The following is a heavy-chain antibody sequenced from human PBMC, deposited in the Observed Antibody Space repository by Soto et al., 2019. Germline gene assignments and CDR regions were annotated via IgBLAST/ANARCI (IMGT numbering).Heavy chain of an antibody. Sequence: QVQLQESGPGLVKPSGTLSLTCAVSGGSFTSNNWWTWVRQPPGQGLEWIGEIYRTGSTTYNPSLKSRVTISLDKSENQFSLKVTYLTASDTAVYYCASRDPGTSVDYWGQGTLVTVSS. D-gene: IGHD1-7*01. CDR2: IYRTGST. J-gene: IGHJ4*02. CDR1: GGSFTSNNW. CDR3: ASRDPGTSVDY. V-gene: IGHV4-4*02.